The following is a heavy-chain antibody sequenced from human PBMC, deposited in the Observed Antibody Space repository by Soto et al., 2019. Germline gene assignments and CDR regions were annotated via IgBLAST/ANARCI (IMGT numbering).Heavy chain of an antibody. CDR3: ASLRCSSTSCYYNYYYYMDV. V-gene: IGHV4-39*01. CDR2: IYYSGST. Sequence: QVQLQESGPGLVKPSETLSLTCTVSGGSMSSSRYYWGWIRQPPGKGLEWIGTIYYSGSTYYNPSLKSRVTISVDTSKNQFSRELSSVTAADTAVYYCASLRCSSTSCYYNYYYYMDVWGKGTTVTVSS. CDR1: GGSMSSSRYY. J-gene: IGHJ6*03. D-gene: IGHD2-2*01.